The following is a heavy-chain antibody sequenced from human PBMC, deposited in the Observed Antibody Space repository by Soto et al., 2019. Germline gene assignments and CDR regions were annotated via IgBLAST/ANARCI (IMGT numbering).Heavy chain of an antibody. Sequence: PGEFLKISCKGSGYSFTSYWIGWVRQMPGKGLEWMGIIYPGDSDTRYSPSFQGQVTISADKSISTAYLQWSSLKASDTAMYYCARLRVERAALYYYYYGMDVWGQGTTVPVSS. CDR3: ARLRVERAALYYYYYGMDV. CDR1: GYSFTSYW. V-gene: IGHV5-51*01. J-gene: IGHJ6*02. CDR2: IYPGDSDT. D-gene: IGHD6-13*01.